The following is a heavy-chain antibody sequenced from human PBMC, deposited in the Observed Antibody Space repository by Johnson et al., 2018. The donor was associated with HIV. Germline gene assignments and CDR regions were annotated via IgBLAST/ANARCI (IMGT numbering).Heavy chain of an antibody. CDR2: ISSSGSTI. V-gene: IGHV3-11*04. CDR1: GFTFSDYY. D-gene: IGHD6-6*01. J-gene: IGHJ3*02. CDR3: AKGEQLVISRKGHDAFDI. Sequence: QVQLVESGGGLVKPGGSLRLSCAASGFTFSDYYMSWIRQAPGKGLEWVSYISSSGSTIYYADSVKGRFTISRDNSKNTLYLQMNSRRVEDTAVYYCAKGEQLVISRKGHDAFDIWGQGTMVTVSS.